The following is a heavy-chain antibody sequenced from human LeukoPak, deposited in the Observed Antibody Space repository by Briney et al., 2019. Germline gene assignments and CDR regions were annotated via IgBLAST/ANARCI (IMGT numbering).Heavy chain of an antibody. Sequence: KPSETLSLTCTVSGGSISSYYWSWIRQPAGKGLEWIGRIYTSGSTNYNPSLKSRVTMSVDTSKNQFSLKLSSVTAEDTAVYYCARETGYGSGNYYYYYYYMDVWGKGTTVTISS. D-gene: IGHD3-10*01. J-gene: IGHJ6*03. V-gene: IGHV4-4*07. CDR1: GGSISSYY. CDR3: ARETGYGSGNYYYYYYYMDV. CDR2: IYTSGST.